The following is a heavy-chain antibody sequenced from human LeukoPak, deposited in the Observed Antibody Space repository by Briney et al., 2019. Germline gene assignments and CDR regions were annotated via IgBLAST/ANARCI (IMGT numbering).Heavy chain of an antibody. D-gene: IGHD6-13*01. J-gene: IGHJ3*02. CDR1: GYTFTGYY. Sequence: ASVKVSCKASGYTFTGYYMHWVRQAPGHGLEWMGWINPNSGGTNYAQKFQGRVTMTRDTSISTAYMELSRLRSDDTAVYYCASSSKGGYSRDAFDIWGQGTMVTVSS. V-gene: IGHV1-2*02. CDR3: ASSSKGGYSRDAFDI. CDR2: INPNSGGT.